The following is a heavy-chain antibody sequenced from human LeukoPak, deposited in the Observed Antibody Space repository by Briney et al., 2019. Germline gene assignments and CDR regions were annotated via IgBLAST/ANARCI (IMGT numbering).Heavy chain of an antibody. V-gene: IGHV1-8*03. CDR2: MNPNSGNT. D-gene: IGHD3-3*01. Sequence: ASVKVSCKASGYTFTSYDINWVRQATGQGLEWMGWMNPNSGNTGYAQKFQGRVTITRNTSISTAYMELCSLRSEDTAVYYCARGGYITIFGVVKDNWFDPWGQGTLVTVSS. CDR1: GYTFTSYD. J-gene: IGHJ5*02. CDR3: ARGGYITIFGVVKDNWFDP.